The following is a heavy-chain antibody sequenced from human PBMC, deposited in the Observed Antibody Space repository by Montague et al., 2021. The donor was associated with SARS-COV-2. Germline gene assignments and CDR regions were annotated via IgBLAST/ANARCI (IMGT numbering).Heavy chain of an antibody. CDR2: INHSGST. CDR1: GGSFSGYY. D-gene: IGHD3-10*01. Sequence: SETLSLTCAVYGGSFSGYYWSWIRQPPGKGLEWIGEINHSGSTNYNPSLKSRVTISVDTSKNQFSLKLSSVTAADTAVYYCARGRRILLWFGELLTGGDYFGIGLWGQGTPVTVSS. CDR3: ARGRRILLWFGELLTGGDYFGIGL. V-gene: IGHV4-34*01. J-gene: IGHJ6*02.